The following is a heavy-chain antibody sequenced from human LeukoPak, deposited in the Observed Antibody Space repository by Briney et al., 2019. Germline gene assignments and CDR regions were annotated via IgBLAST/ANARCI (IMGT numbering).Heavy chain of an antibody. CDR2: INSDGSST. CDR1: GFTFSSYW. Sequence: PGXALRLSCAAAGFTFSSYWMHWVRQAEGKGRGGVSRINSDGSSTEYADAVKGRFTICRDNGKDTMDVNMKSLRDEDTAVYYCAREGPDSSGYYSDYWGQGTLVTVSS. J-gene: IGHJ4*02. V-gene: IGHV3-74*03. D-gene: IGHD3-22*01. CDR3: AREGPDSSGYYSDY.